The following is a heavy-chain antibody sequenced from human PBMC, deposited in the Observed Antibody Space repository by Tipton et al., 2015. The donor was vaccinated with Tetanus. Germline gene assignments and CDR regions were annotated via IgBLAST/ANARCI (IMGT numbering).Heavy chain of an antibody. CDR3: ARGRERCRGTNCHRATDY. D-gene: IGHD2-2*01. Sequence: SLRLSCEASGFTFSTYPMHWVRQAPGKGLEWVSAIGDTEFVTYYADSLKGRFTISRDNSKNTLSLQMISLRAEDTAIYYCARGRERCRGTNCHRATDYWGQGTLVTASS. CDR1: GFTFSTYP. J-gene: IGHJ4*02. CDR2: IGDTEFVT. V-gene: IGHV3-23*01.